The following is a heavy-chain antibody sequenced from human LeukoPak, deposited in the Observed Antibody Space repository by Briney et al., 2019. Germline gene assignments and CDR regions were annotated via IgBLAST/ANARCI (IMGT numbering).Heavy chain of an antibody. CDR2: VYHVGFT. CDR1: GYSVSNGGYS. J-gene: IGHJ4*02. V-gene: IGHV4-30-2*01. D-gene: IGHD6-25*01. CDR3: ARGSLAAPFDY. Sequence: SQTLSLTCAVSGYSVSNGGYSWSWIRQPLGKGPEWVGYVYHVGFTSYNPSLKSRVTISVDSSKNQFSLTLSSVTAADTAVYYCARGSLAAPFDYWGQGTLVTVSS.